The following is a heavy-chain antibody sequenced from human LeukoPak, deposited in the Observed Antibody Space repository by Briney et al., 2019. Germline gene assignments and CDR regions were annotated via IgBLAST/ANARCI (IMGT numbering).Heavy chain of an antibody. CDR2: INHSGST. CDR3: ARGVGDYGRNAFDI. Sequence: ASETLSLTCAVYGGSFSGYYWSWIRQPPGKGLERLGEINHSGSTNYNPSLKSRVTISVDTSKNQFSLKLSSVTAADTAVYYCARGVGDYGRNAFDIWGQGTMVTVSS. CDR1: GGSFSGYY. D-gene: IGHD4-23*01. J-gene: IGHJ3*02. V-gene: IGHV4-34*01.